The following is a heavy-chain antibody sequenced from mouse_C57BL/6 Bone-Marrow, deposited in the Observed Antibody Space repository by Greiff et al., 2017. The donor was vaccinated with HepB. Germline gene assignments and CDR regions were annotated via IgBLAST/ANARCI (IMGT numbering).Heavy chain of an antibody. CDR3: TTDYYGPRV. Sequence: EVQLQESGAELVRTGASVKLSCTASGFNIKDDYMHWVKQRPEQGLEWIGWIDPENGDTEYASKFQGKATITADTSSNTAYLQLSSLTSEETAVYYGTTDYYGPRVWGQGTSVTVSS. CDR2: IDPENGDT. D-gene: IGHD1-1*01. V-gene: IGHV14-4*01. CDR1: GFNIKDDY. J-gene: IGHJ4*01.